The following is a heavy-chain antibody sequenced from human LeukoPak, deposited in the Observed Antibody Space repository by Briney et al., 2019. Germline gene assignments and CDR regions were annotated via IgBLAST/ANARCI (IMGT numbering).Heavy chain of an antibody. Sequence: SETLSLTCAVSGGSFSGYYWSWIRQPPGKGLELIGEITDGGSTNYYPSLKSRVTISLDTSKNQFSLKLSSVTAADTAVYYCARVSGRWGIYGDYVWFDPWGQGTLVTVSS. CDR2: ITDGGST. CDR3: ARVSGRWGIYGDYVWFDP. V-gene: IGHV4-34*01. D-gene: IGHD4-17*01. J-gene: IGHJ5*02. CDR1: GGSFSGYY.